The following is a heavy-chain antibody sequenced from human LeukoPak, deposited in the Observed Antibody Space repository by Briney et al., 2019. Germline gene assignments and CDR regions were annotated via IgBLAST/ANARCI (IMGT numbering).Heavy chain of an antibody. CDR2: IYYSGST. CDR3: AREHYDILTGLYIDAFDI. CDR1: GGSISGYY. D-gene: IGHD3-9*01. J-gene: IGHJ3*02. V-gene: IGHV4-59*01. Sequence: SETLSLTCTVSGGSISGYYWSWIRQPPGKGLEWIGYIYYSGSTNYNPSLKSRVTISVDTSKNQFSLKLSSVTAADTAVYYCAREHYDILTGLYIDAFDIWGPGTRVTVSS.